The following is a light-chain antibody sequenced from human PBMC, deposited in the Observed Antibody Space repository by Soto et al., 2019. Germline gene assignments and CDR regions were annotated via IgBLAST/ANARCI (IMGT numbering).Light chain of an antibody. CDR2: GAS. J-gene: IGKJ5*01. CDR3: QQYGSSPPVT. CDR1: QSVSSSY. Sequence: EIVLTQSPGTLSLSPGERATLSCRASQSVSSSYLAWYQQKPGQAPRLLIYGASGRATGIPDRFSGSVSGTDFTLTISILEPEDVAVYYCQQYGSSPPVTFGQGTLLDIK. V-gene: IGKV3-20*01.